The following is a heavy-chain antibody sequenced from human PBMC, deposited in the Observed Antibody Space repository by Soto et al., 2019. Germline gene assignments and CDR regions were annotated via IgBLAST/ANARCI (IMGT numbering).Heavy chain of an antibody. V-gene: IGHV3-30*18. J-gene: IGHJ6*02. CDR3: AKVTGYCSSTSCRIDYYYYYGMDV. CDR1: GFTFSSYG. CDR2: ISYDGSHK. Sequence: SGGSLRLSCAASGFTFSSYGMHWVRQAPGKGLEWVAVISYDGSHKYYADSVKGRFTISRDNSKNTLYLQMNNLRAEDTAVYYCAKVTGYCSSTSCRIDYYYYYGMDVWGQGTTVTVSS. D-gene: IGHD2-2*01.